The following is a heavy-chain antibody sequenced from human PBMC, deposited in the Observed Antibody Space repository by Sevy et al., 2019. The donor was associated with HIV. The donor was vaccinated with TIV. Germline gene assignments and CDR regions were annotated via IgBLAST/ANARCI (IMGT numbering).Heavy chain of an antibody. J-gene: IGHJ5*02. Sequence: ASVKVSCKASGYTFTGYYMHWVRQAPGQGLEWMGRINPNSGGTNYAQKFQGRVTMTRDTSISTAYMELSRLRSDDTAVYYCARVIGGGFLEWPKYNWFDPWGQGTLVTVSS. CDR1: GYTFTGYY. CDR2: INPNSGGT. CDR3: ARVIGGGFLEWPKYNWFDP. D-gene: IGHD3-3*01. V-gene: IGHV1-2*06.